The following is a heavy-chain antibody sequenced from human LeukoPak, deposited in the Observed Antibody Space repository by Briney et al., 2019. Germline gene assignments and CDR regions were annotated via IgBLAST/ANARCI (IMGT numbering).Heavy chain of an antibody. D-gene: IGHD5-24*01. CDR1: GLPFNKNW. V-gene: IGHV3-7*01. CDR2: INEDGSEK. J-gene: IGHJ4*02. CDR3: ARAVRDGYNWMTDY. Sequence: GGSLRLSCTVSGLPFNKNWMSWVRQAPGKGLEWVANINEDGSEKYYVDSAKGRFTISRDNAKNTLYLQMNSLRAEDTAVYYCARAVRDGYNWMTDYWGQGTLVTVSS.